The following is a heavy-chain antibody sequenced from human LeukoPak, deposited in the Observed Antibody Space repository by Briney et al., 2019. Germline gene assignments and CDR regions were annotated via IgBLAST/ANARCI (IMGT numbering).Heavy chain of an antibody. D-gene: IGHD3-22*01. J-gene: IGHJ4*02. V-gene: IGHV3-15*01. CDR2: IRSKTDGGTA. CDR3: ARGSNSYDSSDFDN. CDR1: GFAFDYAW. Sequence: GGSLRLSCTASGFAFDYAWMNRVRQAPGKGLEWVGRIRSKTDGGTADYATPVKGRFIISREDSKRTLHLEMNSLRAEDTAVYYCARGSNSYDSSDFDNWGRGTLVTVSS.